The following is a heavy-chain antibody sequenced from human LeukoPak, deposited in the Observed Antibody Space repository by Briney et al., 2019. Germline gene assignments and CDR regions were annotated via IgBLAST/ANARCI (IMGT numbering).Heavy chain of an antibody. CDR3: ARRGYSSGWYPRDAFDI. CDR2: INHSGST. CDR1: GGSFSGYY. D-gene: IGHD6-19*01. J-gene: IGHJ3*02. V-gene: IGHV4-34*01. Sequence: PSETLSLTCAVYGGSFSGYYWSWIRQPPGKGVVWIGEINHSGSTNYNPSLKSRVTISVDTSKNQFSLKLSSVTAADTAVYYCARRGYSSGWYPRDAFDIWGQGTMVTVSS.